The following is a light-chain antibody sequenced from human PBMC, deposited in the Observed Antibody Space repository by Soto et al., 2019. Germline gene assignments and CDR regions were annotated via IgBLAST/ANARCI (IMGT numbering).Light chain of an antibody. J-gene: IGLJ1*01. CDR2: DVS. CDR3: NSYTSSSTYV. V-gene: IGLV2-14*01. CDR1: SSDVGRYNY. Sequence: QSALXPPASVSGSPGQSITLSCTGTSSDVGRYNYVSWYQQHPGKAPKLIIYDVSNRPSGVSNRFSGSKSGNTASLTISGLQAEDEADYYCNSYTSSSTYVFGTGTKVTVL.